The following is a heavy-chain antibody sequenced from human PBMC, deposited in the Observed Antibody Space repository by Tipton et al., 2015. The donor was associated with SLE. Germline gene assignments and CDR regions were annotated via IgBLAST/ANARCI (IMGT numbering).Heavy chain of an antibody. V-gene: IGHV4-4*09. CDR1: GGSFSGYY. J-gene: IGHJ4*02. CDR2: IYTSGST. D-gene: IGHD6-19*01. Sequence: TLSLTCAVYGGSFSGYYWSWIRQPAGKGLEWIGYIYTSGSTNYNPSLKSRVTISVDTSKNQFSLKLSSVTAADTAVYYCARGGDLEQWLDYWGQGTLVTVSS. CDR3: ARGGDLEQWLDY.